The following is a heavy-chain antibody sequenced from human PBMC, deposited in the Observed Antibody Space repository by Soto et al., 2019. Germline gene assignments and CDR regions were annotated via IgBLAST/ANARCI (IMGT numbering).Heavy chain of an antibody. V-gene: IGHV3-23*01. CDR1: GFTFSSYA. CDR2: ISGSGGST. Sequence: HPGGSLRLSCAASGFTFSSYAMSWVRQAPGKGLEWVSAISGSGGSTYYADSVKGRFTISRDNSKNTLYLQMNSLRAEDTAAYYCAKDIGSGYPFDYWGQGTLVTVSS. CDR3: AKDIGSGYPFDY. J-gene: IGHJ4*02. D-gene: IGHD3-22*01.